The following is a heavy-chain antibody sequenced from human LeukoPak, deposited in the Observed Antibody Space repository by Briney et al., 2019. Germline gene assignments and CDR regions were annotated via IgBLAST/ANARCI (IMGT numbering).Heavy chain of an antibody. CDR1: GFTFSTYS. V-gene: IGHV3-48*04. J-gene: IGHJ4*02. D-gene: IGHD2-2*01. Sequence: PGGSLRLSCAASGFTFSTYSMNWVRQAPGKGLEWVSYISSSSRTQYYADSVKGRFTISRDNAKNTLYLQMNSLRAEDTAVYYCAKEFYCSSTSCPNDYWGQGTLVTVSS. CDR3: AKEFYCSSTSCPNDY. CDR2: ISSSSRTQ.